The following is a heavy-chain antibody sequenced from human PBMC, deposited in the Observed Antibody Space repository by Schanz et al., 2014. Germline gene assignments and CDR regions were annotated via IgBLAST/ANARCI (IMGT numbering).Heavy chain of an antibody. CDR3: ARDGYSVVVISPTESFDI. Sequence: VQLVESGGGLVQPGRSLRLSCVASGFTFSSYDVFWVRQAPGKGLEGVAILWHDGSKKYYADSVKGRFTVSRANSRNTLYLQMNSLRAEDTAVYYCARDGYSVVVISPTESFDIWGQGTMVTVSP. CDR1: GFTFSSYD. D-gene: IGHD2-21*01. J-gene: IGHJ3*02. V-gene: IGHV3-33*01. CDR2: LWHDGSKK.